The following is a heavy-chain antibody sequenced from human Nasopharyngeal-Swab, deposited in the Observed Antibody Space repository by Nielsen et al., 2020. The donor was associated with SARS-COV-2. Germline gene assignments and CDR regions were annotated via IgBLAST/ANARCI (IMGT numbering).Heavy chain of an antibody. CDR3: AKPLGGYCVRTTCYDAFDM. J-gene: IGHJ3*02. CDR1: GFTFSNAW. CDR2: IKSKTDGGTT. Sequence: GGSLRLSCAASGFTFSNAWMSWVRQAPGKGLEWVGRIKSKTDGGTTDYAAPVKGRFTISRDDSKNTLYLQMNSLRAEDTAVYYCAKPLGGYCVRTTCYDAFDMWGQGTMVTVS. D-gene: IGHD2-2*01. V-gene: IGHV3-15*01.